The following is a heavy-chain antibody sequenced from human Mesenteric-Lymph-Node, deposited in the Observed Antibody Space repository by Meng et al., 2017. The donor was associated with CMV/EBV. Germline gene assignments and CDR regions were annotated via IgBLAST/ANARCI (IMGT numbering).Heavy chain of an antibody. Sequence: SGYPFTNYAITWVRQAPGQGLEWMGWINTNTGSPTYAQGFTGRFVFSLDTSFSTAYLQISSLKAEDTAVYYCAREYCSGTTCYDYFDYWGQGTLVTVSS. J-gene: IGHJ4*02. V-gene: IGHV7-4-1*02. CDR2: INTNTGSP. CDR1: GYPFTNYA. D-gene: IGHD2-2*01. CDR3: AREYCSGTTCYDYFDY.